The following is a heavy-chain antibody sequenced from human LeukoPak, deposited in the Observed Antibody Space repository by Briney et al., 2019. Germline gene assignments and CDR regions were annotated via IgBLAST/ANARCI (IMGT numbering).Heavy chain of an antibody. CDR2: ISGTGGST. CDR3: AKVVAGNIDYYFDY. J-gene: IGHJ4*02. V-gene: IGHV3-23*01. Sequence: GGSLRLSCAVSGFTFSNYAMSWVRQAPGKGLEWVAGISGTGGSTHYADSVKGRFTISRDNSKNTVYLQMRNLRVEHTAVYYCAKVVAGNIDYYFDYWGQGILVAVSA. D-gene: IGHD2/OR15-2a*01. CDR1: GFTFSNYA.